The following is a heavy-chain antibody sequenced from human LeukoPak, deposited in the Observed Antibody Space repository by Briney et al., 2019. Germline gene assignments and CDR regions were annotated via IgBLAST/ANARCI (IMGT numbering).Heavy chain of an antibody. Sequence: GGSLRLSCAAPGFTFSNYGVHWVRQAPGKGLEWVAFIRYDGGNKYYADSVKGRFTISRDNSKNTLYLQMDSLRAEDTALYYCAKPLAGSSSAFDYWGQGTLVTVSS. D-gene: IGHD5-18*01. V-gene: IGHV3-30*02. J-gene: IGHJ4*02. CDR3: AKPLAGSSSAFDY. CDR1: GFTFSNYG. CDR2: IRYDGGNK.